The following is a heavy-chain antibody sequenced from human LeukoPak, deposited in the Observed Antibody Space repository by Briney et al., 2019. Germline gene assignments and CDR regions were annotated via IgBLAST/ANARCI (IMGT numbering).Heavy chain of an antibody. CDR1: GFTFSSYG. CDR3: ARDHTVVGRAFDI. D-gene: IGHD4-17*01. Sequence: GGSLRLSCAASGFTFSSYGMHWVRQAPGKGREWVAVIWYDGSNKYYADSVKGRFTISRDNSKNTLYLQMNSLRAEDTAVYYCARDHTVVGRAFDIWGQGTMVTVSS. CDR2: IWYDGSNK. V-gene: IGHV3-33*01. J-gene: IGHJ3*02.